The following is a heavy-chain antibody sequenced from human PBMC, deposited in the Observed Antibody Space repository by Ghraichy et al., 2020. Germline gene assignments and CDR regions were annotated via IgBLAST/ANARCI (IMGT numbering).Heavy chain of an antibody. V-gene: IGHV3-15*01. CDR1: GFTFSNAW. CDR2: IKSKTDGGTT. CDR3: TTNTLNYDNFAY. D-gene: IGHD3-3*01. J-gene: IGHJ4*02. Sequence: GGSLRLPCAASGFTFSNAWMSWVRQAPGKGLEWVGRIKSKTDGGTTDYAAPVKGRFTISRDDSKKTLYLQMNSLKTEDTAVYYCTTNTLNYDNFAYWGQGTLITVSS.